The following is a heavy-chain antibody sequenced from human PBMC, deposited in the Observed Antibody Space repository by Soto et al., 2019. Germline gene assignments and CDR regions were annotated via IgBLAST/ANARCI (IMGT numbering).Heavy chain of an antibody. CDR1: GYSFANYW. J-gene: IGHJ6*02. Sequence: EVQLVQSGAEVKKPGESLRISCKASGYSFANYWISWVRQMPGKGLEWVGRFDPSDSYTKYSPPFQGHVTISADKSISTAYLQWSSLKASDNAIYYCARPSAHGYYYGLDVWGQGTTVTVSS. D-gene: IGHD6-25*01. CDR2: FDPSDSYT. CDR3: ARPSAHGYYYGLDV. V-gene: IGHV5-10-1*03.